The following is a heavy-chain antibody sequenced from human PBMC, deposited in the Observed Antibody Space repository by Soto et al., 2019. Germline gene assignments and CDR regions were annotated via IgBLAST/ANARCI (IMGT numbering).Heavy chain of an antibody. CDR3: AGMSWFGDLLFDY. CDR1: DDSITSGAYY. Sequence: SETLSLTCTVSDDSITSGAYYWGLIRQPPGKGLEWIGTIQYRGSTYYNPSLKSRVTMSLDTSKNQYSLRLSSVTAADTAVYFCAGMSWFGDLLFDYWGPGTLVT. D-gene: IGHD3-10*01. J-gene: IGHJ4*02. V-gene: IGHV4-39*01. CDR2: IQYRGST.